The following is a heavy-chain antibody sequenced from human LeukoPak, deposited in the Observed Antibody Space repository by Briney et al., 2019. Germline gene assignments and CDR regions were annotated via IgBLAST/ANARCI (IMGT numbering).Heavy chain of an antibody. CDR1: GYTFTSYG. CDR3: ARTTYGVLRFLEWLCAFDY. D-gene: IGHD3-3*01. V-gene: IGHV1-18*01. Sequence: ASVKVSCKASGYTFTSYGISWVRQAPGQGLEWMGWISAYNGDTNYAQKLQGRVTMTTDTSTSTAYMELRSLRSDDTAVYYCARTTYGVLRFLEWLCAFDYWGQGTLVTVSS. CDR2: ISAYNGDT. J-gene: IGHJ4*02.